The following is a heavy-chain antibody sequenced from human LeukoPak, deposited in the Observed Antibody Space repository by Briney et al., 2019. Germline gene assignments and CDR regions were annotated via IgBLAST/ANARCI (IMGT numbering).Heavy chain of an antibody. CDR3: ATAELQTKALYYYYGMDV. V-gene: IGHV1-24*01. J-gene: IGHJ6*02. D-gene: IGHD3-3*02. CDR2: FDPEDGET. Sequence: ASVKVSCKVSGYTLTELSMHWVRQAPGKGLEWMGGFDPEDGETIYAQKFQGRLTMAEDTSTDTAYMELSSLRSEDTAVYYCATAELQTKALYYYYGMDVWGQGTTVTVSS. CDR1: GYTLTELS.